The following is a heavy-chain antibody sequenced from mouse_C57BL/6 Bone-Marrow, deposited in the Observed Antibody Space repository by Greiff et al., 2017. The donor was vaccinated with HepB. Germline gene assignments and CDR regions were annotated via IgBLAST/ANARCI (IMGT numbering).Heavy chain of an antibody. D-gene: IGHD1-1*01. Sequence: QVQLQQPGAELVKPGASVKMSCKASGYTFTSYWITWVKQRPGQGLEWIGDIYPGSGSTNYNEKFKSKATLTVDPSSSTAYMQLSSLTSEDSAVYYCAIPLTTVVAHWYFDVWGTGTTVTVSS. CDR2: IYPGSGST. V-gene: IGHV1-55*01. CDR1: GYTFTSYW. J-gene: IGHJ1*03. CDR3: AIPLTTVVAHWYFDV.